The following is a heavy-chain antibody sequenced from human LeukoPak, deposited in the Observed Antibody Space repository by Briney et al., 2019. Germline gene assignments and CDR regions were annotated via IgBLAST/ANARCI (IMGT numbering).Heavy chain of an antibody. CDR2: INPNSGGT. Sequence: ASVKVSCKASGYTFTGYYMHWVRQAPGQGLEWMGRINPNSGGTNYAQKFQGRVTMTRDTSISTAYMELSRQRSDDTAVYYCARFSSGWYGGDYYYMDVWGKGTTVTVSS. V-gene: IGHV1-2*06. CDR1: GYTFTGYY. D-gene: IGHD6-19*01. J-gene: IGHJ6*03. CDR3: ARFSSGWYGGDYYYMDV.